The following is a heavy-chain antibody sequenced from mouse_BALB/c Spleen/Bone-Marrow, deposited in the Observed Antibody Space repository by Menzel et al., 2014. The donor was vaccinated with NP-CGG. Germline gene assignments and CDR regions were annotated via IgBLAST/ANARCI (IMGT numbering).Heavy chain of an antibody. CDR2: INTYFGDI. V-gene: IGHV1S137*01. J-gene: IGHJ4*01. CDR1: GYTFTDYA. CDR3: ARGYSNNYAMDY. D-gene: IGHD2-5*01. Sequence: QVQLQQSGAELVRPGVSVKISCKGSGYTFTDYAMHWVKQSHAESLEWIGVINTYFGDISYNQNFKGKATIAVDKTSRTVYMEPARLTAEDSAIYYCARGYSNNYAMDYWGQGTSVTVSS.